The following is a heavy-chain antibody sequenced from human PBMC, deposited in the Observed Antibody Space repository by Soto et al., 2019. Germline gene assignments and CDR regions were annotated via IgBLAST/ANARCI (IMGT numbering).Heavy chain of an antibody. J-gene: IGHJ5*02. D-gene: IGHD6-13*01. CDR3: ARDTSSWDP. CDR1: GGSISSSSYY. CDR2: FYYSGNT. V-gene: IGHV4-61*01. Sequence: SETLSLTCTVSGGSISSSSYYWSWIRQPPGKGLEWIGYFYYSGNTNYNPSLKSRVTISADTSKNQFSLKLSSVTAADTAVYYCARDTSSWDPWGQGTLVTVSS.